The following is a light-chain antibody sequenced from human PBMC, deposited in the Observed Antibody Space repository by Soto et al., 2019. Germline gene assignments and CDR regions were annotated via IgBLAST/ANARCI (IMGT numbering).Light chain of an antibody. CDR2: GAS. Sequence: EIVVTQSPGTLSLSPGERATLSCRASQTVSSSYIVWYQQKPGQAPRLLIFGASRRATGIPERFSGSGSGTDFTLTINGLEPEDVAVYYCQHYSSSPPWTFGQGTKVDIK. J-gene: IGKJ1*01. CDR1: QTVSSSY. CDR3: QHYSSSPPWT. V-gene: IGKV3-20*01.